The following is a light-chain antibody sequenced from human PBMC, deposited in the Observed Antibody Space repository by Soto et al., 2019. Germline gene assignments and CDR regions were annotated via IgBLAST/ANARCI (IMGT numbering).Light chain of an antibody. Sequence: QPASVSGSPGQSITISCTGTSSDVGGYNYVSWYQQHPGKGPKLMIYEVTNRPSGVSFRFSGSKSGNTASLTISGLQAEDEADYYCSSYTAINTVTFGGGTKVTVL. CDR1: SSDVGGYNY. CDR2: EVT. V-gene: IGLV2-14*01. J-gene: IGLJ2*01. CDR3: SSYTAINTVT.